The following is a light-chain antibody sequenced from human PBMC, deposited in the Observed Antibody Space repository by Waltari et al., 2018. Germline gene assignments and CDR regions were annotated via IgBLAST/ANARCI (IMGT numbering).Light chain of an antibody. CDR2: EVS. J-gene: IGLJ2*01. CDR1: RSDVGGLNS. CDR3: SSYTSRNTLV. V-gene: IGLV2-14*03. Sequence: QSALTQPASVSGSPGQSITISCTGTRSDVGGLNSLSWYQQHPAEAPKIMIYEVSNRASGISYRVSGSKSGNTASLTISGLQAADEADYYCSSYTSRNTLVFGGGTKLTVL.